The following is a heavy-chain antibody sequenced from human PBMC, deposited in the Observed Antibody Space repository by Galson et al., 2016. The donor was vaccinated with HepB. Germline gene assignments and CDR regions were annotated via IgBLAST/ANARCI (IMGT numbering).Heavy chain of an antibody. J-gene: IGHJ6*02. Sequence: SLRLSCAASGFTFSSYGMHWVRQAPGGGLEWVSVISGSGDSTYYADSVKGRFTISRDNFESTLSLQMNSLRAEDTAVYYCVKTQGYSTGWYGMDVWGQGTTVTVSS. CDR1: GFTFSSYG. CDR3: VKTQGYSTGWYGMDV. V-gene: IGHV3-23*01. D-gene: IGHD6-19*01. CDR2: ISGSGDST.